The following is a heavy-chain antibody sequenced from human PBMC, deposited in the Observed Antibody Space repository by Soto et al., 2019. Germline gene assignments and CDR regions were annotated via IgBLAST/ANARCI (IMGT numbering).Heavy chain of an antibody. D-gene: IGHD5-12*01. CDR2: ISWDGGST. Sequence: GGSLRLSCAASGFTFDDYTMHWVRQAPGKGLEWVSLISWDGGSTYYADSVKGRFTISRDNSKNSLYLQMNSLRTEDTALYYCAKDIRRSRYSGYGPPGYWGQGTLVTVSS. CDR1: GFTFDDYT. J-gene: IGHJ4*02. V-gene: IGHV3-43*01. CDR3: AKDIRRSRYSGYGPPGY.